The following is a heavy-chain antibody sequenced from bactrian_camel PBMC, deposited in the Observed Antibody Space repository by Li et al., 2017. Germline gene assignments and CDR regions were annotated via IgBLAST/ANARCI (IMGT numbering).Heavy chain of an antibody. CDR3: AARTRGGTWCGLFTSMYFS. CDR2: IYTGDGTT. D-gene: IGHD2*01. V-gene: IGHV3S40*01. Sequence: VQLVESGGDSVQAGGSLRLSCAANGFTYSMTYVAWFRQAPGKEREGVATIYTGDGTTSYADSVKGRFTISQDNAQSTVYLQMDSLKPEDTAMYYCAARTRGGTWCGLFTSMYFSWGQGTQVTVS. CDR1: GFTYSMTY. J-gene: IGHJ6*01.